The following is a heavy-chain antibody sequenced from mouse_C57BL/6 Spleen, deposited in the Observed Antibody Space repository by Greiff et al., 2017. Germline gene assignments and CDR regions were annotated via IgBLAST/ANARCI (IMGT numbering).Heavy chain of an antibody. D-gene: IGHD3-1*01. J-gene: IGHJ4*01. CDR1: GYTFTSYW. CDR2: IHPNSGST. V-gene: IGHV1-64*01. CDR3: ARSGGSYYAMDY. Sequence: VQLQQPGAELVKPGASVKLSCKASGYTFTSYWMHWVKQRPGQGLEWIGMIHPNSGSTNYNEKFKSKATLTVDKSSSTAYMQLSSLTSEDSAVYYCARSGGSYYAMDYWGQGTSVTVSS.